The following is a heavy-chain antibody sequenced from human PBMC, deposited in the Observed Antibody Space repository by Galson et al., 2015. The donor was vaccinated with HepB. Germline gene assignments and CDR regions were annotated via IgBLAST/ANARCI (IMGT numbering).Heavy chain of an antibody. CDR3: ASAMGAANWFDP. V-gene: IGHV3-11*03. D-gene: IGHD1-26*01. CDR2: ISSSSSYT. J-gene: IGHJ5*02. CDR1: GFTFSDYY. Sequence: PLRLSCAASGFTFSDYYMGWIRQAPGKGLEWVSYISSSSSYTNYADSVKGRFTISRDNAKNSLYLQMNSLRAEDTAVYYCASAMGAANWFDPWGQGTLVTVSS.